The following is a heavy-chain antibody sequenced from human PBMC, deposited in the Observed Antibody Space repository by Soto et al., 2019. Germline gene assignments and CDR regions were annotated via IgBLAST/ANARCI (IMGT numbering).Heavy chain of an antibody. CDR1: GYSFTSYW. J-gene: IGHJ6*04. Sequence: GESLKISCKGSGYSFTSYWISWVRQMPGKGLEWMGRIDPSDSYTNNSPSFQGHVTISADKSISTAYLQWSSLKASDTAMYYCARQSSCSGGSCYSYYYYGMDVWGKGTTVTVSS. D-gene: IGHD2-15*01. V-gene: IGHV5-10-1*01. CDR2: IDPSDSYT. CDR3: ARQSSCSGGSCYSYYYYGMDV.